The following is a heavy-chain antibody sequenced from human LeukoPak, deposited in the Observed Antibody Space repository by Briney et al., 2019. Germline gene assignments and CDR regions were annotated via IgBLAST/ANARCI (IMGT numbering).Heavy chain of an antibody. V-gene: IGHV3-43*01. CDR1: GFTFGDYT. CDR2: ISWDCGST. Sequence: PGGSLTLSCAASGFTFGDYTMHWVRQAPGQGLEWVCLISWDCGSTYYADSVQGRFTIYRDKSKNSLYLQMNSLRTEDTALYYCALAAAGTELSTPLDYWGQGTLVTVSS. D-gene: IGHD6-13*01. CDR3: ALAAAGTELSTPLDY. J-gene: IGHJ4*02.